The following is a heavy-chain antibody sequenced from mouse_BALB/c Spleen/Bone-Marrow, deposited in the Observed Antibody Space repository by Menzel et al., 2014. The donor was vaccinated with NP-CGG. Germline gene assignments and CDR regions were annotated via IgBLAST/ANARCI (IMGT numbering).Heavy chain of an antibody. J-gene: IGHJ1*01. CDR1: GYSFTGYF. D-gene: IGHD2-4*01. V-gene: IGHV1-37*01. CDR2: INPYTGDT. Sequence: VPLKHSGSELQKPEASVQISCTASGYSFTGYFMHWVKQRPGQSLEWIGSINPYTGDTYYNQKYKGKATLTVDKSSSTAHMELLSLTSEDSAVDYYGGVCYDYDVYFDGWGAGTTVTVSS. CDR3: GGVCYDYDVYFDG.